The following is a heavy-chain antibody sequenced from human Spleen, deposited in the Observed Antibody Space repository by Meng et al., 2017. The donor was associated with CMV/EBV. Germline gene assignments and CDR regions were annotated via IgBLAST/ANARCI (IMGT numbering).Heavy chain of an antibody. CDR2: IIPIFDTA. Sequence: TGSSYAFSWVRQAPGQGLEWMGGIIPIFDTANYAQKFQDRITITMEESTSTAYMELSSLGYDDTAVYYCARGGRVPAATVGYGMDVWGQGTTVTVSS. CDR3: ARGGRVPAATVGYGMDV. J-gene: IGHJ6*02. D-gene: IGHD2-2*01. CDR1: TGSSYA. V-gene: IGHV1-69*05.